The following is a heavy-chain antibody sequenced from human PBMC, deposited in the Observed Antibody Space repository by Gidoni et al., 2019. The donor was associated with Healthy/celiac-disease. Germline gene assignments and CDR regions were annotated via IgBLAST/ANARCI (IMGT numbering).Heavy chain of an antibody. Sequence: QVQLVQSGAEVKKPGASVKVSCKASGYTFTSYAMHWVRQAPGQRLEWMGWINAGNGNTKYSQKFQGRVTITRDTSASTAYMELSSLRSEDTAVYYCARVGGYDWGAYFFDYWGQGTLVTVSS. V-gene: IGHV1-3*01. J-gene: IGHJ4*02. CDR1: GYTFTSYA. CDR2: INAGNGNT. D-gene: IGHD5-12*01. CDR3: ARVGGYDWGAYFFDY.